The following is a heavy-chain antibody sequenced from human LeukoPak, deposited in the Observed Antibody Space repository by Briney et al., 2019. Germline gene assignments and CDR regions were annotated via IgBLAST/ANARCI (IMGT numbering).Heavy chain of an antibody. V-gene: IGHV3-74*01. D-gene: IGHD4-17*01. CDR3: ARDRGTVIGAFDI. Sequence: GGSLRLSCAASGFTFSSYWMHWVRRAPGKGLVWVSRINSDGSSTSYADSVKGRFTISRDNAKNTLYLQMNSLRAEDTAVYYCARDRGTVIGAFDIWGQGTMVTVSS. CDR1: GFTFSSYW. CDR2: INSDGSST. J-gene: IGHJ3*02.